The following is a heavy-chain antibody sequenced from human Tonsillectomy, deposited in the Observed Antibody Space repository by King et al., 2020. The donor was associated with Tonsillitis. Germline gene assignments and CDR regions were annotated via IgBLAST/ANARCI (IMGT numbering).Heavy chain of an antibody. CDR2: INNDGSNT. Sequence: VQLVESGGGLVQPGGSLRLSCAASGFIFSRYWMHWVRQAPGKGLVWVSRINNDGSNTSYADSVKGRFSLSRDNAKNTLYLQMNSLRAEDTAVYSWARSASRKGATDYWGQGTLVTVSS. D-gene: IGHD1-26*01. CDR1: GFIFSRYW. V-gene: IGHV3-74*01. J-gene: IGHJ4*02. CDR3: ARSASRKGATDY.